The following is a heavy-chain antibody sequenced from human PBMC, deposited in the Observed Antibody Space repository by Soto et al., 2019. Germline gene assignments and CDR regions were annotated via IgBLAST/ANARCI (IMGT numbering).Heavy chain of an antibody. CDR1: GGTFSSYA. CDR3: ATSLTFGDYVWGSYRPLGY. CDR2: IIPIFGTA. Sequence: QVQLVQSGAEVKKPGSSVKVSCKASGGTFSSYAISWVRQATGQGLEWMGGIIPIFGTANYAQKFQGRVTITADESTSTAYMELSSLRSEDTAMYYCATSLTFGDYVWGSYRPLGYWGQGTLVTVS. V-gene: IGHV1-69*01. J-gene: IGHJ4*02. D-gene: IGHD3-16*02.